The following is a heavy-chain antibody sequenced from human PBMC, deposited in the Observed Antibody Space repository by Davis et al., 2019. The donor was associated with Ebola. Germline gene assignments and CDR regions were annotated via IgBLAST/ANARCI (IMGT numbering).Heavy chain of an antibody. J-gene: IGHJ3*02. V-gene: IGHV1-69*04. CDR1: GGTFSSYA. Sequence: SVKVSCKASGGTFSSYAISWVRQAPGQGLEWMGIINPSGGSTSYAQKFQGRVTITADKSTSTAYMELSSLRSEDTAVYYCARDRDIDAFDIWGQGTMVTVSS. CDR3: ARDRDIDAFDI. CDR2: INPSGGST. D-gene: IGHD2-15*01.